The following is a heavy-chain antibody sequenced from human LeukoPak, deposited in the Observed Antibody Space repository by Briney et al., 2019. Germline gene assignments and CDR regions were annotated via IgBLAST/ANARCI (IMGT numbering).Heavy chain of an antibody. D-gene: IGHD1-26*01. J-gene: IGHJ4*02. CDR2: MNPNSGNT. CDR3: ARGGGSYRNFDY. Sequence: ASVKVSCKASGGTFSSYAINWVRQATGQGLEWMGWMNPNSGNTGYAQKFQGRVTMTRNTSISTAYMELSSLRSEDTAVYYCARGGGSYRNFDYWGQGTLVTVSS. V-gene: IGHV1-8*02. CDR1: GGTFSSYA.